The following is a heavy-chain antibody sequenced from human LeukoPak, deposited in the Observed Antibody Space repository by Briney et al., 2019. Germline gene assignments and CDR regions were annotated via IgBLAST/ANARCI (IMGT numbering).Heavy chain of an antibody. Sequence: GGSLRLSCAASGFTVSSNYMSWVRQAPGKGLEWVAFIQNVGSNKYYADSVKGRFTIFRDNSKNTLYLQMSSLRVEDTAVYYCAIFPPPQPPQVGATDYWGQGTLVTVSS. V-gene: IGHV3-30*02. CDR2: IQNVGSNK. CDR1: GFTVSSNY. J-gene: IGHJ4*02. CDR3: AIFPPPQPPQVGATDY. D-gene: IGHD1-26*01.